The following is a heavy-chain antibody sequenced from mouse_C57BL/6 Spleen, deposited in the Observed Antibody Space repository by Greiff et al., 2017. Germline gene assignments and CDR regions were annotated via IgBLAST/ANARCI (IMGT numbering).Heavy chain of an antibody. CDR1: GYTFTSYW. J-gene: IGHJ2*01. Sequence: VQLQQPGAELVKPGASVKLSCKASGYTFTSYWMHWVKQRPGQGLEWIGMIHPNSGSTNYNEKFKNKATLTVDKSSSTAYVQLSSLTSEYSAVYYCAGTTHFDYWGQGTTLTVSS. V-gene: IGHV1-64*01. CDR3: AGTTHFDY. D-gene: IGHD4-1*01. CDR2: IHPNSGST.